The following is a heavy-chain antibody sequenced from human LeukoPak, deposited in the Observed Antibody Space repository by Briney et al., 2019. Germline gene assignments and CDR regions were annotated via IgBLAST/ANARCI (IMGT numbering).Heavy chain of an antibody. V-gene: IGHV3-23*01. D-gene: IGHD1-14*01. Sequence: GGSLRLSCAASGFTFSSYAMSWVRQAPGKGLEWVSAISGSGGSTYYADSVKGRFTISRDNSKNTLYLQMNSLKTEDTAVYYCTTQRMYYFDYWGQGTLVTVSS. CDR3: TTQRMYYFDY. J-gene: IGHJ4*02. CDR1: GFTFSSYA. CDR2: ISGSGGST.